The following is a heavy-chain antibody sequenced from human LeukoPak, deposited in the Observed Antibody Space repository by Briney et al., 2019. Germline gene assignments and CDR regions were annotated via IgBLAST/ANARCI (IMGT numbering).Heavy chain of an antibody. J-gene: IGHJ4*02. Sequence: GGSLRLSCAASGFTFGGLSFSDYYMSWIRQAPGKGLELVSYISGGGGTIYYADSMKGRITISRDNAQNSLYLQMNRLRAEDTAVYYCARVRNYGSGSFYTFDYWGQGALVTVSS. V-gene: IGHV3-11*01. CDR1: GFTFGGLSFSDYY. D-gene: IGHD3-10*01. CDR3: ARVRNYGSGSFYTFDY. CDR2: ISGGGGTI.